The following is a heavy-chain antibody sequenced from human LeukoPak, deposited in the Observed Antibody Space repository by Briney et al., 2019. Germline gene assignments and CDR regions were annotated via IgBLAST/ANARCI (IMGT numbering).Heavy chain of an antibody. D-gene: IGHD2-2*01. CDR3: ARRCSSTSCPVDY. V-gene: IGHV3-30-3*01. Sequence: PGRSLRLSCAASGFTFSSYAMHWVRQAPGKGLEWVAVISYDGSNKYYADSVKGRFTISRDNSKNTLYLQMNSLRAEDTAVYYCARRCSSTSCPVDYWGQGTLVTVSS. CDR1: GFTFSSYA. J-gene: IGHJ4*02. CDR2: ISYDGSNK.